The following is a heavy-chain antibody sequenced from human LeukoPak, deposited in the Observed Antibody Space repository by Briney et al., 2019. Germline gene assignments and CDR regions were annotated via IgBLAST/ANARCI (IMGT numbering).Heavy chain of an antibody. J-gene: IGHJ4*02. CDR2: IYSGGST. V-gene: IGHV3-53*01. CDR1: GFTVSSNY. D-gene: IGHD6-13*01. Sequence: PGGSLRLSCAASGFTVSSNYMSWVRQAPGQGLEWVSVIYSGGSTYYADSVKGRFTISKDNSKNTLYLQMNSLRAEDTAVYYCASSIAAAGVLFDYWGQGTLVTVCS. CDR3: ASSIAAAGVLFDY.